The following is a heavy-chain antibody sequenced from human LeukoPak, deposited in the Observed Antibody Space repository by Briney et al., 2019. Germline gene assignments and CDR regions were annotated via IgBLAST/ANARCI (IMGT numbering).Heavy chain of an antibody. CDR3: ARFYDSSGLLGWGAFDI. D-gene: IGHD3-22*01. CDR1: GFTFSSYW. CDR2: IKQDGSEK. V-gene: IGHV3-7*01. J-gene: IGHJ3*02. Sequence: GGSLRLSCAASGFTFSSYWMSWVRQAPGKGLEWVANIKQDGSEKYYVDSMKGRFTISRDNAKNSLYLQMNSLRAEDTAVYYCARFYDSSGLLGWGAFDIWGQGTMVTVSS.